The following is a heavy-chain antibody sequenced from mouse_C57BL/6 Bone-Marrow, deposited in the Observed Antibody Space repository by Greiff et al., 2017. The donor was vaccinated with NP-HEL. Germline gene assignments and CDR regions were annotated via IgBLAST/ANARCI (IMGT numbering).Heavy chain of an antibody. D-gene: IGHD2-4*01. CDR2: IHPNSGST. CDR3: AIYYDYADY. CDR1: GYTFTSYW. J-gene: IGHJ2*01. V-gene: IGHV1-64*01. Sequence: QVQLQQPGAELVKPGASVKLSCKASGYTFTSYWMHWVKQRPGQGLEWIGMIHPNSGSTNYNAKFKSKATLTVDKSSSTAYMQLSSLTSEDSAVYYCAIYYDYADYWGQGTTLTVSS.